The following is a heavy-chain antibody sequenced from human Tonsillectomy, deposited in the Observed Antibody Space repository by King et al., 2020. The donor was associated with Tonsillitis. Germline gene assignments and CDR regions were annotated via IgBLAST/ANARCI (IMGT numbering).Heavy chain of an antibody. CDR1: GFTFSSYD. J-gene: IGHJ4*02. CDR2: IGTAGDT. V-gene: IGHV3-13*04. Sequence: VQLVESGGGLVQPGGSLRLSCGASGFTFSSYDMNWVRQATGKGLEWVSAIGTAGDTYYPGSVKGRFTISRENAKNSLYLQMNSLRAGDTAVYYCARDRGGTGYFDYWGQGTLVTVSS. D-gene: IGHD3-16*01. CDR3: ARDRGGTGYFDY.